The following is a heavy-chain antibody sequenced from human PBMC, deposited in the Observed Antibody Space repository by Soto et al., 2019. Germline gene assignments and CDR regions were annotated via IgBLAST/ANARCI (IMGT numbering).Heavy chain of an antibody. V-gene: IGHV3-48*03. CDR1: GFSFSSFE. D-gene: IGHD4-17*01. Sequence: EVILVESGGGLARPGGSLRLSCATSGFSFSSFEMIWVRQAPGKGLEWISYISDSGSTMYYADSVKGRFTISRDNAKNSLYLQMSSLRVEGTALYYCARSTVTSDWGQGTQVTVSS. CDR3: ARSTVTSD. J-gene: IGHJ4*02. CDR2: ISDSGSTM.